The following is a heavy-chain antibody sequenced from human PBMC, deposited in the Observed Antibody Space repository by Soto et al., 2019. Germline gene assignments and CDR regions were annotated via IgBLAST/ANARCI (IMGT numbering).Heavy chain of an antibody. CDR3: ARDRGGSWGLGY. J-gene: IGHJ4*02. Sequence: QVQLQESGPGLVKPSQTLSLTCTVSGGSISSGAYYWSWIRQHPGKGLEWIGYIYYSGSTYYNPSLKRRVTISVDTSKNQFSLKLSSVTAADTAVYYCARDRGGSWGLGYWGQGTLVTVSS. CDR1: GGSISSGAYY. V-gene: IGHV4-31*03. CDR2: IYYSGST. D-gene: IGHD1-26*01.